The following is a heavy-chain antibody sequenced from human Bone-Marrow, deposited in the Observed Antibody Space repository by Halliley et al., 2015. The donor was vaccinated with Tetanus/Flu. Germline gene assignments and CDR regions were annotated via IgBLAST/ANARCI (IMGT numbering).Heavy chain of an antibody. D-gene: IGHD5-18*01. V-gene: IGHV3-30*02. Sequence: VNYNYYADSVKGRFTISRDNSKNTLFLQMNSLRVDDTAIYYCAKDYDGNRYGSSYYYYAMDVWGQGTPVTVSS. CDR3: AKDYDGNRYGSSYYYYAMDV. CDR2: VNYN. J-gene: IGHJ6*02.